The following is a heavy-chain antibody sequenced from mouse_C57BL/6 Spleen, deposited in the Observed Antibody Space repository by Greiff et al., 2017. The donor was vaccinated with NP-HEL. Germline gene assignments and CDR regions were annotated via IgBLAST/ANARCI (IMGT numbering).Heavy chain of an antibody. V-gene: IGHV5-4*01. CDR1: GFTFSSYA. J-gene: IGHJ3*01. CDR3: ARDGKSLAY. CDR2: ISDGGSYT. Sequence: EVQGVESGGGLVKPGGSLKLSCAASGFTFSSYAMSWVRQTPEKRLEWVATISDGGSYTYYPANVKGRFTISRDNAKNNLYLQMSHLKSEDTAMYYCARDGKSLAYWGQGTRVTVPA.